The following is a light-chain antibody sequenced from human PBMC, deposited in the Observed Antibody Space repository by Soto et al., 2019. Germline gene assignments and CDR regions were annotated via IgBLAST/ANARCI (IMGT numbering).Light chain of an antibody. CDR3: QTWGTGIQVV. Sequence: QLVLTQSPSASASLGASVKLICTLSSGHSSYAIAWHQQQPEKGPRYLMKLNSDGSHSKGDGIPDRFSGSSSGAERYLTISSLQSEDEADYYCQTWGTGIQVVFGGGTKLTVL. V-gene: IGLV4-69*01. CDR2: LNSDGSH. CDR1: SGHSSYA. J-gene: IGLJ2*01.